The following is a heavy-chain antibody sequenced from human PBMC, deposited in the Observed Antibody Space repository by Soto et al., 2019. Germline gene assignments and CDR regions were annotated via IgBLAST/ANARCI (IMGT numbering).Heavy chain of an antibody. V-gene: IGHV3-23*01. J-gene: IGHJ3*02. CDR3: APHVSCSGGSCQYDAFAI. D-gene: IGHD2-15*01. CDR1: GFTVSSHA. CDR2: VTADGGT. Sequence: EVQVLESGGGLVQPGGSLRLSCEGSGFTVSSHAMTWIRQAPGKGPEWVSTVTADGGTYYADSVKGRFAMSRDTSENTLYLQMTSLGPEDPAAYYCAPHVSCSGGSCQYDAFAIRGQGTMVTVSS.